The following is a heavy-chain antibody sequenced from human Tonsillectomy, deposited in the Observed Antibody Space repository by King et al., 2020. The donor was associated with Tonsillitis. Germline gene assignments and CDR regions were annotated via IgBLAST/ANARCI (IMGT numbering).Heavy chain of an antibody. Sequence: VQLVESGGGLVQPGRSLRLSCAASGFTFDDYAMHWVRQAPGKGLEWVSGISWNSGSIGYADSVKGRFTIARDNAKNSLYLQMNSLRAEDTALYYCAKDSFTVAGYEVGYFQHWGQGTLVTVSS. V-gene: IGHV3-9*01. D-gene: IGHD6-19*01. CDR2: ISWNSGSI. CDR3: AKDSFTVAGYEVGYFQH. CDR1: GFTFDDYA. J-gene: IGHJ1*01.